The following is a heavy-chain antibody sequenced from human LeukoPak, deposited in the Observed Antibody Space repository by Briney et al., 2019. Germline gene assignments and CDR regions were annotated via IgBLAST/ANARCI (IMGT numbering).Heavy chain of an antibody. Sequence: ASVKVSCKASGYTFTSYYMHWVRQAPGQGLEWMGIINPSGGSTSYAQKFQGRVTMTRVTSTSTVYMELSSLRSEDTAVYYCARVKGGVTARGAFDIWGQGTMVTVSS. D-gene: IGHD2-21*02. CDR3: ARVKGGVTARGAFDI. CDR2: INPSGGST. J-gene: IGHJ3*02. V-gene: IGHV1-46*01. CDR1: GYTFTSYY.